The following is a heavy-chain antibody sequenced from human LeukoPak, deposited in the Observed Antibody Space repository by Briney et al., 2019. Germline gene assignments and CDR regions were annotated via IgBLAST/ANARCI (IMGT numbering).Heavy chain of an antibody. V-gene: IGHV1-69*06. J-gene: IGHJ4*02. CDR3: ARGRRYSSGWYGPLREFDY. CDR2: IIPIFGTT. D-gene: IGHD6-19*01. CDR1: GGTFNSYA. Sequence: ASVKVSCKASGGTFNSYAISWVRQAPGQGLEWMGGIIPIFGTTNYARKFRGRVTLTADKSTRTAYMELSSLRSEDTAVYYCARGRRYSSGWYGPLREFDYWGQGTLVTVSS.